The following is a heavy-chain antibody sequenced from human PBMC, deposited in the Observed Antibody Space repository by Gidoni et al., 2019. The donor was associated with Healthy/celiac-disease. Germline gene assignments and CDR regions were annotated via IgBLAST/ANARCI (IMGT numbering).Heavy chain of an antibody. CDR2: ISAYNGNT. J-gene: IGHJ2*01. Sequence: QVQLVQSGAEVKKPGASVKVSCKASGYTFTSYGISWVRQAPGQGLEWMGWISAYNGNTNYAQKLQGRVTMTTDTSTSTAYMELRSLRSDDTAVYYCARDPADGDYPSTRYSWYFDLWGRGTLVTVSS. V-gene: IGHV1-18*01. D-gene: IGHD4-17*01. CDR3: ARDPADGDYPSTRYSWYFDL. CDR1: GYTFTSYG.